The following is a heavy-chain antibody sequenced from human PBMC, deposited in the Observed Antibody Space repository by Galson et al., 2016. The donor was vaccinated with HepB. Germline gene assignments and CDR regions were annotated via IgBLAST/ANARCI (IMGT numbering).Heavy chain of an antibody. CDR3: AREDLGYWYFDL. CDR1: GDTFSSPA. V-gene: IGHV1-18*01. Sequence: SVKVSCKASGDTFSSPAINWVRQAPGQGLEWMGWISGYTDNTNYAQKLQDRVTMTKDTSTSTAYMELRSLRSDDTAVYYCAREDLGYWYFDLWGRGTLVTVSS. CDR2: ISGYTDNT. D-gene: IGHD7-27*01. J-gene: IGHJ2*01.